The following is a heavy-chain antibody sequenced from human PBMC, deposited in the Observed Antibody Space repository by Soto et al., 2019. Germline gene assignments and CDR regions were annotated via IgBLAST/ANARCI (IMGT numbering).Heavy chain of an antibody. V-gene: IGHV4-4*02. CDR3: ARVVLSITRGAFDA. D-gene: IGHD1-20*01. J-gene: IGHJ3*01. CDR1: GGPISSSHW. CDR2: ISHSGTS. Sequence: QVQLQESGPGLVKPSGTLSLTCAVSGGPISSSHWWTWVRQSPGKGLEYIGEISHSGTSNSNPSLKSRVTLSVDRSKNHFSLTLTSVTAADTAVYYCARVVLSITRGAFDAWGQGTPVIVSS.